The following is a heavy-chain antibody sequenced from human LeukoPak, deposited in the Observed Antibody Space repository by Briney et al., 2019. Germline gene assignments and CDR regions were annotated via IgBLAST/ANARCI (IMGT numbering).Heavy chain of an antibody. CDR2: IYYSGST. D-gene: IGHD4-23*01. Sequence: SETLSLTCTVSGGSISSSSYYWGWIRQPPGKGLEWIGSIYYSGSTYYNPSLKSRVTISVDTSKNQFSLKLSSVTAADTAVYYCARESGGPEGEGMGVWGQGTTVTVSS. CDR3: ARESGGPEGEGMGV. J-gene: IGHJ6*02. V-gene: IGHV4-39*02. CDR1: GGSISSSSYY.